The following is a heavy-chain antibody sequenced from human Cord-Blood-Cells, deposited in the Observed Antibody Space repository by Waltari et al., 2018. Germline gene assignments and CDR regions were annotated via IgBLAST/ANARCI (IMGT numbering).Heavy chain of an antibody. CDR3: ARPREYCSSTSCYSAFDI. Sequence: QVQLVQSGAEVKQPGYSLTVFCKASGGTFSSYAISWVRKAPGQGLEWMGGIIPSFGTANYAQKFQGRVTITADESTSTAYMELSSLRSEDTAVYYCARPREYCSSTSCYSAFDIWGQGTMVTVSS. V-gene: IGHV1-69*12. CDR2: IIPSFGTA. D-gene: IGHD2-2*01. CDR1: GGTFSSYA. J-gene: IGHJ3*02.